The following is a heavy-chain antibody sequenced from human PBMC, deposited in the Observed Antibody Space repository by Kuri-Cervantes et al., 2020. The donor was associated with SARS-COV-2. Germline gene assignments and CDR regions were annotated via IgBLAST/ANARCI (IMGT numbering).Heavy chain of an antibody. CDR2: ISYDGSNK. J-gene: IGHJ4*02. D-gene: IGHD7-27*01. Sequence: GGSLRLSCAASGFTFSSYGMHWVRQAPGKGLEWVAVISYDGSNKYYADSVKGRFTISRDNSKNTLYLQMNSLRAEDTAVYYCARVAGDPYYFDYWGQGTLVTVSS. CDR3: ARVAGDPYYFDY. V-gene: IGHV3-30*03. CDR1: GFTFSSYG.